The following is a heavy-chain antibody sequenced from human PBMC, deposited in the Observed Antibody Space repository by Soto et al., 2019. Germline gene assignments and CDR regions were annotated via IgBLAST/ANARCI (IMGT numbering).Heavy chain of an antibody. D-gene: IGHD3-10*01. V-gene: IGHV4-61*05. CDR3: AGVRGGIRGIVTYPFDN. CDR1: GGSISSISHYY. Sequence: PSETLSLTCTVSGGSISSISHYYWSWIRQSPGEGLEWIGSIHYSGGTIYSPSLKSRATISLDMSKNQFLLRLSSVTATDTAVYFCAGVRGGIRGIVTYPFDNWGQGALVTVSS. CDR2: IHYSGGT. J-gene: IGHJ4*02.